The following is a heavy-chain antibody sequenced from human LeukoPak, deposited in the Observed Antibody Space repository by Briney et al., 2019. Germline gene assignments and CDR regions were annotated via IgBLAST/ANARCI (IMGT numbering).Heavy chain of an antibody. V-gene: IGHV3-33*01. D-gene: IGHD3-22*01. Sequence: GGSLRLSCAASGFTFSSYGMHWVRRAPGKGLEWVAVIWYDGSNKYYADSVKGRFTISRDNSKNTLYLQMNSLRAEDTAVYYCARDLKTGNYYDSSGLFDYWGQGTLVTVSS. CDR1: GFTFSSYG. J-gene: IGHJ4*02. CDR2: IWYDGSNK. CDR3: ARDLKTGNYYDSSGLFDY.